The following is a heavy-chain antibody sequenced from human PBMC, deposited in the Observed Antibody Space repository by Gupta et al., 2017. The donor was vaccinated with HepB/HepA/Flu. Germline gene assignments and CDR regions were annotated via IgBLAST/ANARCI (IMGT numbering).Heavy chain of an antibody. J-gene: IGHJ4*02. CDR2: INHSGST. Sequence: QVQLQQWGAGLLKPSETLSLTCAVYGGSFSGYYWSWIRQPPGKGLEWIGEINHSGSTNYNPSLKSRVTISVDTSKNQFSLKLSSVTAADTAVYYCARGFSKSDRSIAARLGAYYFDYWGQGTLVTVSS. V-gene: IGHV4-34*01. D-gene: IGHD6-6*01. CDR3: ARGFSKSDRSIAARLGAYYFDY. CDR1: GGSFSGYY.